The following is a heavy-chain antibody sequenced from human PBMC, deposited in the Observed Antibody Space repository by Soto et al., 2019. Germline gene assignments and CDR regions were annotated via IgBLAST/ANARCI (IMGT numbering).Heavy chain of an antibody. D-gene: IGHD6-6*01. V-gene: IGHV5-10-1*01. CDR2: IDPSDSYT. Sequence: PGESLKISCKGSGYSFTSYWISWVRQMPGKGLEWMGRIDPSDSYTNYSPSFQGHVTISADKSISTAYLQWSSLKASDTAMYYCAREGNVEYSSSSSGYYYYYYGMDVWGQGTTVTVSS. CDR3: AREGNVEYSSSSSGYYYYYYGMDV. CDR1: GYSFTSYW. J-gene: IGHJ6*02.